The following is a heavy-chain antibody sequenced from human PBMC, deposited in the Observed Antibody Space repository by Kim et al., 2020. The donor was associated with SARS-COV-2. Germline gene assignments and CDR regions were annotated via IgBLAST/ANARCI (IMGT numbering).Heavy chain of an antibody. D-gene: IGHD6-6*01. V-gene: IGHV3-43*02. J-gene: IGHJ6*03. CDR1: GFTFDDYA. Sequence: GGSLRLSCAASGFTFDDYAMHWVRQAPGKGLEWVSLISGDGGSTYYADSVKGRFTISRDNSKNSLYLQMNSLRTEDTALYYCAKDTSSIAARSHYYYYYYMDVWGKGTTVTVSS. CDR3: AKDTSSIAARSHYYYYYYMDV. CDR2: ISGDGGST.